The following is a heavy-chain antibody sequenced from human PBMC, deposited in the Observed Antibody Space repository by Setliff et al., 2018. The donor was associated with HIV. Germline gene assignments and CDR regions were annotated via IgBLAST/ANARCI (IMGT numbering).Heavy chain of an antibody. V-gene: IGHV3-30*04. CDR2: ISYDGSKK. CDR1: GFTFSRYG. CDR3: ARSEKYCSSVSCFRGCYGMDV. J-gene: IGHJ6*02. D-gene: IGHD2-2*01. Sequence: LRLSCAASGFTFSRYGMHWVRQAPGKGLEWVAFISYDGSKKYDADFVKGRFTISRDNSKNTLYLQMNSLRTDDTAVYFCARSEKYCSSVSCFRGCYGMDVWGHGATVTVSS.